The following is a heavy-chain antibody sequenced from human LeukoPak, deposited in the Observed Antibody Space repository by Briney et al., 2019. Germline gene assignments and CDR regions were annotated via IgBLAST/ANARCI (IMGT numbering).Heavy chain of an antibody. CDR1: EFTFNNYW. Sequence: GGSLRLSCAASEFTFNNYWMHWVRQAPGKGLVWVSRIKKDGKITTYADSVKGRFTTSRDNAKNTFYLQMNSLRVEDTAVYHCLLIILGGSSQHWGQGTLVTVSS. CDR3: LLIILGGSSQH. D-gene: IGHD3-3*01. J-gene: IGHJ1*01. CDR2: IKKDGKIT. V-gene: IGHV3-74*01.